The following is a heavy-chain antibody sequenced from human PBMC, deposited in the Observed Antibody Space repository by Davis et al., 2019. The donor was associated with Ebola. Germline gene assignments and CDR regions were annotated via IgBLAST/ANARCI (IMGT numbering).Heavy chain of an antibody. Sequence: MPSETLSLTCTVSGGSISSYYWSWIRQPPGKGLEWIGYIYYRGSTNYNPSLKSRVTISVDTSKNQFSLKLSSVTAADTAVYYCARGRGSGSSPYFYGMDVWGKGTTVTVSS. CDR3: ARGRGSGSSPYFYGMDV. J-gene: IGHJ6*04. D-gene: IGHD1-26*01. V-gene: IGHV4-59*01. CDR1: GGSISSYY. CDR2: IYYRGST.